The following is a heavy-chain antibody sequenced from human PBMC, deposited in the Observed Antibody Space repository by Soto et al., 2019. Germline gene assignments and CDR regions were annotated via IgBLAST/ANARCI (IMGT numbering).Heavy chain of an antibody. Sequence: SETRSFTCAVSGDSINNSYWSWIRQPPGNRLEWIGKIYYTGTTTYNPSLESRVTMSVDTSKNQFSLKRNSVDAADPAVYYCAKSRRTEAEGFTLDYWGRGTLVTVSS. V-gene: IGHV4-59*01. CDR1: GDSINNSY. J-gene: IGHJ4*02. CDR2: IYYTGTT. CDR3: AKSRRTEAEGFTLDY. D-gene: IGHD6-13*01.